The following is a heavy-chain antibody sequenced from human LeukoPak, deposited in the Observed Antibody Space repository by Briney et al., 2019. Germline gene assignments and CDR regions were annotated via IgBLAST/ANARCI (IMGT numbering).Heavy chain of an antibody. V-gene: IGHV1-2*02. J-gene: IGHJ4*02. Sequence: GASVKVSCKASGYTFTGYYMHWVRQAPGQGLEWMGWINPNSGGTNYAQKFQGRVTMTRDTSISTAYMELSRPRSDDTAVYYCASIAAAGTRIFYFDYWGQGTLVTVSS. CDR2: INPNSGGT. D-gene: IGHD6-13*01. CDR1: GYTFTGYY. CDR3: ASIAAAGTRIFYFDY.